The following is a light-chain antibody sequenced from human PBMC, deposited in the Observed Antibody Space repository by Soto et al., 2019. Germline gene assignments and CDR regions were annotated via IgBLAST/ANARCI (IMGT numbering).Light chain of an antibody. CDR1: QSTSSY. CDR3: QQSYSTPPDT. CDR2: AAS. V-gene: IGKV1-39*01. J-gene: IGKJ1*01. Sequence: DTQMTQTPSPLSPSVGDRVTITCWASQSTSSYLAWYQQKPGKAPKLLIYAASSLQSGVPSRFSGSGSGTDFTLTISSLQPEDFATYYCQQSYSTPPDTFGQGTKVDIK.